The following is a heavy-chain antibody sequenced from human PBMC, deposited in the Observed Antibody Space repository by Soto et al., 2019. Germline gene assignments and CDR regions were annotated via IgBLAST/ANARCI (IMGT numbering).Heavy chain of an antibody. V-gene: IGHV3-11*06. CDR3: AIGRPAGCYNY. D-gene: IGHD1-1*01. CDR1: GFPFSDYY. J-gene: IGHJ4*02. CDR2: IGSSSSYT. Sequence: QVQLVESGGDLVKPGGSLRLSCAASGFPFSDYYMSWIRQAPGKGLEWVSSIGSSSSYTNYAASVKGRFTISRGNAKNSLYQEMTSLSAEVTAVNDSAIGRPAGCYNYWRQRNLVTVSA.